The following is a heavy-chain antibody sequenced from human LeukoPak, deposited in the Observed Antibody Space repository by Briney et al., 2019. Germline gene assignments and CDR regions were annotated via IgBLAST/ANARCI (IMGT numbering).Heavy chain of an antibody. V-gene: IGHV1-18*01. CDR2: ISAYNGNT. D-gene: IGHD6-19*01. CDR1: GYTFTSYG. CDR3: ARVREQWLAGDY. J-gene: IGHJ4*02. Sequence: GASVRVSCKASGYTFTSYGISWVRQAPGQGLEWMGWISAYNGNTNYAQKLHGRVTMTTDTSTSTAYMELRSLRSDDTAVYYCARVREQWLAGDYWGQGTLVTVSS.